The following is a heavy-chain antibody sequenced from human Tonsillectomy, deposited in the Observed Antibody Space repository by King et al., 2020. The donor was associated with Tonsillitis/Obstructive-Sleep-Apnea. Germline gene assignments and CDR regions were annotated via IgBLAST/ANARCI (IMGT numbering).Heavy chain of an antibody. V-gene: IGHV1-18*01. CDR2: ISAHNGHT. CDR1: GYTFTSYG. Sequence: VQLVQSGAEVKKPGASVKVSCKASGYTFTSYGISWVRQAPGQGLEWMAWISAHNGHTNYAQNLQGRVTMTTDTSTSTAYMELRSLRSDDTAVYYCARDSMSHYYDSSGYYTFNYWGQGTLVTVSS. J-gene: IGHJ4*02. CDR3: ARDSMSHYYDSSGYYTFNY. D-gene: IGHD3-22*01.